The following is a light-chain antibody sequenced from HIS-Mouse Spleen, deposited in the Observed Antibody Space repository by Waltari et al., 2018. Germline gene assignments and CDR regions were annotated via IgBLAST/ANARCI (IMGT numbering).Light chain of an antibody. J-gene: IGLJ3*02. Sequence: QSALTQPRSVAGSPGQSVTIPCTGTSSDVVGYNYFSWYQQHPGKAPKPMIYDVSKRPSGVPDRFSGSKSGNTASLTISGLQAEDEADYYCYSYAGSYTWVFGGGTKLTVL. CDR3: YSYAGSYTWV. CDR2: DVS. V-gene: IGLV2-11*01. CDR1: SSDVVGYNY.